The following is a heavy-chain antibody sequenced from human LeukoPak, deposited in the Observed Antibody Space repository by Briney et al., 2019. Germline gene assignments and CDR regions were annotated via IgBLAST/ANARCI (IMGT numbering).Heavy chain of an antibody. J-gene: IGHJ1*01. CDR2: ISYDGSNK. CDR3: ATPDEYFQH. V-gene: IGHV3-30*03. D-gene: IGHD1-14*01. CDR1: GFTFSSYG. Sequence: PGGSLRLSCAASGFTFSSYGMHWVRPAPGKGLEWVAVISYDGSNKYYADSVKGRFTISRDNSKNTLYLQMNSLRAEDTAVYYCATPDEYFQHWGQGTLVTVSS.